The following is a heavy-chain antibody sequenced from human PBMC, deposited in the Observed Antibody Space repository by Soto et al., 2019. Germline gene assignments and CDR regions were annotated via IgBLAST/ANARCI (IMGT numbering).Heavy chain of an antibody. Sequence: SETLSLTCTVSGGSISSYYWSWIRQPPGKGLEWIGYIYYSGSTNYNPSLKSRVTISVDTSKNQFSLKLSSVTAADTAVYYCARTEPRIAARREDYGMDVWGQGTTVTSP. CDR1: GGSISSYY. V-gene: IGHV4-59*01. CDR3: ARTEPRIAARREDYGMDV. J-gene: IGHJ6*02. D-gene: IGHD6-6*01. CDR2: IYYSGST.